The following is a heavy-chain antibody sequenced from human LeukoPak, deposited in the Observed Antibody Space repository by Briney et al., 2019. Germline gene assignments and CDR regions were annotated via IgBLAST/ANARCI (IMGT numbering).Heavy chain of an antibody. D-gene: IGHD3-22*01. CDR3: AKVMYYYDSSGYYYSDVAFDI. CDR2: IRYDGSNK. Sequence: QPGGSLRLSCAASGFTFSSYGMHWVRQAPGKGLEWVAFIRYDGSNKYYADSVKGRFTISRDNSKNTLYLQMNSLRAEDTAVYYCAKVMYYYDSSGYYYSDVAFDIWGQGTMVTVSS. CDR1: GFTFSSYG. V-gene: IGHV3-30*02. J-gene: IGHJ3*02.